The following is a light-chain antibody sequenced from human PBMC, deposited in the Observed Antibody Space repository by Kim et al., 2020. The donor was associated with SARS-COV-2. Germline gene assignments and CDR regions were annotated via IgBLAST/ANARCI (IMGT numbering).Light chain of an antibody. V-gene: IGLV3-19*01. CDR1: SLRSYY. CDR2: GKN. Sequence: SSELTQDPAVSVALGQTVRITCQGDSLRSYYAGWYQQKPGQAPVLVIYGKNNRPSGIPDRFSGSSSGNTASLTITGAQAEDEADYYCNSRDTSGEVVFGGGTKLTVL. CDR3: NSRDTSGEVV. J-gene: IGLJ2*01.